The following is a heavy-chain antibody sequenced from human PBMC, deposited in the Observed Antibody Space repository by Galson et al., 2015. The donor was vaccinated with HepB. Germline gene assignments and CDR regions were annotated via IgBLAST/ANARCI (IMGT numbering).Heavy chain of an antibody. V-gene: IGHV3-72*01. J-gene: IGHJ4*02. CDR3: SRTLPGIDLGY. D-gene: IGHD3-3*02. CDR1: GFTFSDYY. Sequence: SLRLSCAASGFTFSDYYMEWVRQAPGKGLEWVGRVRHKARRYTTDYVASVEGRFTISRDDSKNSLYLQMDRLKTEDTAVYYCSRTLPGIDLGYWGQGTLVTVSS. CDR2: VRHKARRYTT.